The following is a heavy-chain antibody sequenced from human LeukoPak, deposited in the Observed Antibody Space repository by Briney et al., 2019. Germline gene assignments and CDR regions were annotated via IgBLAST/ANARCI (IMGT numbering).Heavy chain of an antibody. J-gene: IGHJ5*02. V-gene: IGHV4-34*01. CDR3: ARGSRRGYCSSTSCYISTWFDP. D-gene: IGHD2-2*02. CDR2: INHSGST. CDR1: GGSFSGYY. Sequence: SETLSLTCAVYGGSFSGYYWSWIRQPPGKGLEWIGEINHSGSTNYNPSLKSRVTISVDTSKNQFSLKLSSVTAADTAVYYCARGSRRGYCSSTSCYISTWFDPWGHGTLVTVSS.